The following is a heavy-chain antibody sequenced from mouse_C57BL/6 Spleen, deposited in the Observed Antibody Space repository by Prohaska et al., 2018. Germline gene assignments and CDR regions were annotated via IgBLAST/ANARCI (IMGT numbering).Heavy chain of an antibody. V-gene: IGHV11-2*01. J-gene: IGHJ1*03. Sequence: EVQLLETGGGLVQPGGSRGLSCEGSGFTFSGFWMSWVRQTPGKTLECIGDIKSDGSAINYAPFIKDRVTFCRDNDKSTLYLQMSNVLSEDTATNFCMKDSNHWYLDGWGTGIRVTV. CDR2: IKSDGSAI. CDR3: MKDSNHWYLDG. D-gene: IGHD2-5*01. CDR1: GFTFSGFW.